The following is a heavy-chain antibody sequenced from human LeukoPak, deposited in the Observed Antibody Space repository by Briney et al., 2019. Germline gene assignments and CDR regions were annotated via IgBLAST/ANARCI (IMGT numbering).Heavy chain of an antibody. V-gene: IGHV4-59*08. J-gene: IGHJ4*02. Sequence: ETLSLTCTVSGGSISSYYWSWIRQPPGKGLEWIGYIYYSGNTGSNPSLKSRGTISVDTSKNQFSLKLSSVTAADTAVYYCARTYCSGGSCHFDYWGQGTLVTVSS. CDR1: GGSISSYY. D-gene: IGHD2-15*01. CDR2: IYYSGNT. CDR3: ARTYCSGGSCHFDY.